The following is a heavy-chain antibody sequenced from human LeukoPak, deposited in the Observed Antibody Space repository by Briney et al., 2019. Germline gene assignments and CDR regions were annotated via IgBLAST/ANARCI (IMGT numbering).Heavy chain of an antibody. D-gene: IGHD6-19*01. J-gene: IGHJ5*02. V-gene: IGHV1-69*04. CDR1: GGTFSSYA. Sequence: SVKVSCKASGGTFSSYAISWVRQAPGQGLEWMGRIIPILGITNYAQKFQGRVTITADKSTSTAYMELSSLRSEDTAVYYCAREPSYSSGWVPPTPNWFDPWGQGTLVTVSS. CDR2: IIPILGIT. CDR3: AREPSYSSGWVPPTPNWFDP.